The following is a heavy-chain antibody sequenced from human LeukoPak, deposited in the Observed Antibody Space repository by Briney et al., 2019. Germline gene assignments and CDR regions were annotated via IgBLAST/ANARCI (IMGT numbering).Heavy chain of an antibody. CDR1: GYTFTGYY. V-gene: IGHV1-2*02. CDR2: INPNSGGT. CDR3: ARVKDYDFWSGYCFDY. J-gene: IGHJ4*02. Sequence: ASVKVSCKASGYTFTGYYMHWVRQAPGQRLEWMGWINPNSGGTNYAQKFQGRVTMSRDTSISTAYMELSRLRSDDTAVYYCARVKDYDFWSGYCFDYWGQGTLVTVSS. D-gene: IGHD3-3*01.